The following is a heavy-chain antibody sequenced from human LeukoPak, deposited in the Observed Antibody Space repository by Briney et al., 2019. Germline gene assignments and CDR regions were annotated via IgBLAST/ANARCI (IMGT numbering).Heavy chain of an antibody. Sequence: SGRSLRLSCAASGFTFSSYGMHWVRQAPGKGLEWVAVISYDGSNKYYADSVKGRFTISRDKSKNTLYLQMNSLRAEDTAVYYCAKGRIVVVPAAFDYWGQGTLVTVSS. D-gene: IGHD2-2*01. CDR1: GFTFSSYG. CDR2: ISYDGSNK. J-gene: IGHJ4*02. V-gene: IGHV3-30*18. CDR3: AKGRIVVVPAAFDY.